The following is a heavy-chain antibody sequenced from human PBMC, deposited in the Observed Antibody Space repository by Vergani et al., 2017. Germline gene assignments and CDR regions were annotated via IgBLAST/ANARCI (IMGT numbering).Heavy chain of an antibody. CDR3: ARAPGRRCSGGSCYSSFRWFDP. D-gene: IGHD2-15*01. V-gene: IGHV1-8*01. CDR1: GYTFIEYD. J-gene: IGHJ5*02. CDR2: MNPKSGNS. Sequence: QVQLLQSGSELKKPGASVKVSCWASGYTFIEYDINWVRQAAGQGLEWMGWMNPKSGNSGFAQKFQGRVTMTRDTSISTAYMELNSLTSEDTAVYYCARAPGRRCSGGSCYSSFRWFDPWGQGTLVTVFS.